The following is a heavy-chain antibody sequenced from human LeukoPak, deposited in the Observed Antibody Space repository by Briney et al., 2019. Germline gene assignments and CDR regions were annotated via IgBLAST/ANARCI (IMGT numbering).Heavy chain of an antibody. CDR1: GFTFSSYG. V-gene: IGHV3-33*01. CDR2: IWYDGSNK. CDR3: ARGSYSIAVAVRD. J-gene: IGHJ4*02. D-gene: IGHD6-19*01. Sequence: GVSLRLSCAASGFTFSSYGMHWVRQAPGKGLEWVAVIWYDGSNKYYADSVKGRFTISRDNSKNTLYLQMNSLRAEDTAVYYCARGSYSIAVAVRDWGQGTLVTVSS.